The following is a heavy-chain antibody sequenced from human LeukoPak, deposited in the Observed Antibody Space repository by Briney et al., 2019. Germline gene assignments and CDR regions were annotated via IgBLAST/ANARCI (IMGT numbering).Heavy chain of an antibody. Sequence: ASVKVSCKAPGYTFTTYYIHWVRQAPGQGLECMGWISPKSGGTNYAQKFQGRITMTGDTSISTGYMELSSLRSDDTAVYYCARELGRNAFDVWGQGTMVTVSS. J-gene: IGHJ3*01. CDR2: ISPKSGGT. V-gene: IGHV1-2*02. CDR1: GYTFTTYY. D-gene: IGHD7-27*01. CDR3: ARELGRNAFDV.